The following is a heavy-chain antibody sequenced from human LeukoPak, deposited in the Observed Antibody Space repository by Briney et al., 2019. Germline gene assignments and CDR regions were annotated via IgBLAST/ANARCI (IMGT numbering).Heavy chain of an antibody. CDR1: GFTFSGYS. V-gene: IGHV3-48*02. CDR3: ARETGYAFDI. CDR2: ISSSSSTI. Sequence: GGSLRLSCAASGFTFSGYSMIWVRQAPGRGLEWLSYISSSSSTISYADSVKGRFTISRDNAQNSLYLLMNSLREEDTAVYYCARETGYAFDIWGQGTMVTVSS. J-gene: IGHJ3*02.